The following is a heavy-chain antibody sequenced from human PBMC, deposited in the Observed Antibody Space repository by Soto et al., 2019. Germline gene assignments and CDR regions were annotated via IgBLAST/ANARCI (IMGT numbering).Heavy chain of an antibody. D-gene: IGHD6-6*01. CDR1: GFTFSSYG. CDR2: ISYDGSSK. CDR3: AKDGPRQLRDYGMDV. V-gene: IGHV3-30*18. J-gene: IGHJ6*02. Sequence: QVQLVESGGGVVQPWRSLRLSCAASGFTFSSYGMHWVRQAPGKGLEWVAVISYDGSSKYYADSVKGRFTISRDNSKNTLYLQMNSLRAEDTAVYYCAKDGPRQLRDYGMDVWGQGTTVTVSS.